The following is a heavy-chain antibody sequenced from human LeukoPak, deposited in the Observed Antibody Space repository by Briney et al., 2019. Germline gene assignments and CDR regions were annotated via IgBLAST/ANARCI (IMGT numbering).Heavy chain of an antibody. J-gene: IGHJ4*02. Sequence: SETLSPTCTVSGGSISSSSYYWGWIRQPPGKGLEWIGSIYYSGSTYYNPSLKSRVTISVDTSKNQFSLKLSSVTAADTAVYYCARRRGYCSSTSCYAYYFDYWGQGTLVTVSS. D-gene: IGHD2-2*01. CDR2: IYYSGST. V-gene: IGHV4-39*01. CDR3: ARRRGYCSSTSCYAYYFDY. CDR1: GGSISSSSYY.